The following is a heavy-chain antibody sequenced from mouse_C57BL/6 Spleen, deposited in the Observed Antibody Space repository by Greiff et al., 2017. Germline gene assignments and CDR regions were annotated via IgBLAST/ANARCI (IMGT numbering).Heavy chain of an antibody. V-gene: IGHV5-17*01. Sequence: EVKLVESGGGLVKPGGSLKLSCAASGFTFSDYGMHWVRQAPEKGLEWVAYISSGGSTIYYAGTVKGRFTISRDNAKNTLFLQRTSLRSEDTAMYDCSTDYYGSRGAYWGQGTLVTVSA. CDR1: GFTFSDYG. CDR2: ISSGGSTI. CDR3: STDYYGSRGAY. D-gene: IGHD1-1*01. J-gene: IGHJ3*01.